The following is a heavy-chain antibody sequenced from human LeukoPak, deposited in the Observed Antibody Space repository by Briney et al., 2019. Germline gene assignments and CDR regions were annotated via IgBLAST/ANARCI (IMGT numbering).Heavy chain of an antibody. D-gene: IGHD3-3*02. Sequence: GGSPRLSCAASGFTFSSYAMSWVRQAPGKGLEWVSAISGSGGSTYYADSVKGRFTISRDNSKNSLYLQMSSLRTEDTALYYCARDIRGSSSWGQGTLVTVSS. CDR2: ISGSGGST. J-gene: IGHJ4*02. CDR1: GFTFSSYA. V-gene: IGHV3-23*01. CDR3: ARDIRGSSS.